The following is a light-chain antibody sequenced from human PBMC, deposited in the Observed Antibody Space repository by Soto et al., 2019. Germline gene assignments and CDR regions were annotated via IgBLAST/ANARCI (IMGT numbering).Light chain of an antibody. J-gene: IGLJ1*01. V-gene: IGLV2-14*01. Sequence: QSLLTQPASVSGSPGQSITMSCTGTSSDVGGYKYVSWYQQHPGKVPKLMIYEVSNRPSGVSNRFSGSKSGNTASLTISGLQAEDEADYYCSSYTSSNTYDFGTGTKVTVL. CDR1: SSDVGGYKY. CDR2: EVS. CDR3: SSYTSSNTYD.